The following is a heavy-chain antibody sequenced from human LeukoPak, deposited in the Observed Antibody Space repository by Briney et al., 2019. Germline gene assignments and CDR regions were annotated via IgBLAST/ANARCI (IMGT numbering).Heavy chain of an antibody. D-gene: IGHD2-2*01. CDR3: ARGPYQPLFTPYYFDY. Sequence: PSETLSLTCTVSGGSISSSSYYWGWIRQPPGKGLEWIGSIYYSGSTYYNPSLKSRVTISVDTSKNQVSLKLSSVTAADTAVYYCARGPYQPLFTPYYFDYWGQGTLVTVSS. CDR1: GGSISSSSYY. V-gene: IGHV4-39*01. CDR2: IYYSGST. J-gene: IGHJ4*02.